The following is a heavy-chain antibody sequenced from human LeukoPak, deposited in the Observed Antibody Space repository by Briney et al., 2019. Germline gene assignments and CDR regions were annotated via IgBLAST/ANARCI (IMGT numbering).Heavy chain of an antibody. Sequence: ISVGEASVKKKEWVANIKQDGSEKYYVDSVKGRFTISRDNAKNSLYLQMNSLRAEDTAVYYCARVASLKYYYGSGSYSPLDYWGQGTLVTVSS. D-gene: IGHD3-10*01. CDR3: ARVASLKYYYGSGSYSPLDY. CDR2: IKQDGSEK. V-gene: IGHV3-7*02. J-gene: IGHJ4*02.